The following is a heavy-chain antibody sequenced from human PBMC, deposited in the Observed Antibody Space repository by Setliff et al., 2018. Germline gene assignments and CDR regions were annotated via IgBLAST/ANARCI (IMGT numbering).Heavy chain of an antibody. CDR2: IIPIFGTA. CDR3: ARVSRTIVAARGFDY. J-gene: IGHJ4*02. D-gene: IGHD1-26*01. V-gene: IGHV1-69*13. CDR1: GGTFINYA. Sequence: GASVKVSCRASGGTFINYAISWVRQAPGQGFEWMGGIIPIFGTANYAQKFQGRVTITADESTSTAYMELSSLRSEDTAVYYCARVSRTIVAARGFDYWGQGTLGTVS.